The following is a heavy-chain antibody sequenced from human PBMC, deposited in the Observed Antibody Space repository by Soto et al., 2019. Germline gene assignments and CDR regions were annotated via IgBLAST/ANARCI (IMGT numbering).Heavy chain of an antibody. V-gene: IGHV3-33*01. CDR3: ARVSGAGYYDRTCYFDY. D-gene: IGHD3-22*01. CDR2: IWYDGSNK. J-gene: IGHJ4*02. Sequence: GGSLRLSCAASGFSFSSYGMHWVRQAPGKGLEWVAGIWYDGSNKYYGDSAKGRFTISRDNSMNTLYLEMNSLRAEDTAVYYCARVSGAGYYDRTCYFDYWGQGTLVTVSS. CDR1: GFSFSSYG.